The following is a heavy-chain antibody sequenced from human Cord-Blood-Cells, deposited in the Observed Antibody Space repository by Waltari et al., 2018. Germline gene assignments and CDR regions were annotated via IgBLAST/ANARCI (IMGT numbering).Heavy chain of an antibody. V-gene: IGHV1-69*01. CDR3: ARAAIIVGAPNFYYYGRDI. D-gene: IGHD1-26*01. CDR2: IIPIFGTA. Sequence: HVQPVQSVAEVKKPGPSVKVSCKASGGTLSSYAISWVRPAPGQGLEWMGGIIPIFGTANHAQKFQFRVTITAAESTGTAYIELSTLRAEDTAVYCCARAAIIVGAPNFYYYGRDIWGQWARVTVAS. J-gene: IGHJ6*02. CDR1: GGTLSSYA.